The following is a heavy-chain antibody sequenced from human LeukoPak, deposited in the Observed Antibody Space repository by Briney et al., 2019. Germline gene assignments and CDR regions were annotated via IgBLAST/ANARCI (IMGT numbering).Heavy chain of an antibody. V-gene: IGHV5-51*01. J-gene: IGHJ4*02. CDR1: GYSFTSYW. CDR2: IYPGDSDT. CDR3: AGRNKQLALDY. D-gene: IGHD6-6*01. Sequence: GESLKISCKGSGYSFTSYWIGWVRPMPGKGLEWMGIIYPGDSDTRYSPSFQGQVTISADKSISTAYLQWSRLKASDTAMYYCAGRNKQLALDYWGQETLVTVSS.